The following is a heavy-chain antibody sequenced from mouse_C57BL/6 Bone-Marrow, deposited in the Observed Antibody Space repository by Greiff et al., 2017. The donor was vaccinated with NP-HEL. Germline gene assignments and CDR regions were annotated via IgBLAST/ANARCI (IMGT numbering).Heavy chain of an antibody. CDR3: ARDLGRGGY. Sequence: EVQRVESGGGLVKPGGSLKLSCAASGFTFSSYAMSWVRQTPEKRLEWVATISDGGSYTYYPDNVKGRFTISRDNAKNNLYLQMSHLKSEDTAMYYCARDLGRGGYWGQGTTLTVSS. J-gene: IGHJ2*01. CDR2: ISDGGSYT. D-gene: IGHD4-1*01. CDR1: GFTFSSYA. V-gene: IGHV5-4*01.